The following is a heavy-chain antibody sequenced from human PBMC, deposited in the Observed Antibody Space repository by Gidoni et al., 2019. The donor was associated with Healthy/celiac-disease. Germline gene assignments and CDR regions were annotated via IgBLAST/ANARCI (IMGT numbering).Heavy chain of an antibody. CDR2: IIPIFGTA. CDR1: GGPFSRYA. CDR3: ARGWEYNWNDASFDY. D-gene: IGHD1-20*01. Sequence: QVQLVQSGAEVKKPGSSVKVSCKASGGPFSRYAISWVRQAPGQGLEWMGGIIPIFGTANYAQKFQGRVTITADESTSTAYMELSSLRSEDTAVYYCARGWEYNWNDASFDYWGQGTLVTVSS. J-gene: IGHJ4*02. V-gene: IGHV1-69*01.